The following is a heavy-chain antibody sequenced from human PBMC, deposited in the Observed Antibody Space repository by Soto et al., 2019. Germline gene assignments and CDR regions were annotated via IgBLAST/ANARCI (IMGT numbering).Heavy chain of an antibody. V-gene: IGHV3-30*18. J-gene: IGHJ6*02. Sequence: GGSLRLSCAASGFTFSSYGMHWVRQAPGKGLEWVAVISYDGSNKYYADSVKGRFTISRDNSKNTLYLQMNSLRAEDTAVYYCANKREDTADYYYYGMDVWGQGTTVTVSS. CDR1: GFTFSSYG. CDR3: ANKREDTADYYYYGMDV. D-gene: IGHD1-26*01. CDR2: ISYDGSNK.